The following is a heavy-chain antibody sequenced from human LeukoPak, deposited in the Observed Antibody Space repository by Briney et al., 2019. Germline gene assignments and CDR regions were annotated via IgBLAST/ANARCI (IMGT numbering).Heavy chain of an antibody. CDR1: GYTFSSYA. J-gene: IGHJ5*02. D-gene: IGHD6-13*01. CDR3: AKEQQIPNWFDP. CDR2: ISGLGGST. V-gene: IGHV3-23*01. Sequence: GSLRLSCAASGYTFSSYAMSCVRQAPGKGLEYVSAISGLGGSTYYADSVKGRFTISRDNSKDTLYLQMNSLSAEDKYVYYCAKEQQIPNWFDPWGQGTLVTVSS.